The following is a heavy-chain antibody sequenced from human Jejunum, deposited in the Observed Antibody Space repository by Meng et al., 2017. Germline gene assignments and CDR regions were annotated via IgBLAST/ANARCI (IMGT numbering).Heavy chain of an antibody. J-gene: IGHJ4*02. CDR3: ARGNEYSNYGADF. CDR2: INDSVST. CDR1: GGSISDYY. D-gene: IGHD4-11*01. Sequence: QVKLQQWGAGLLKPSQTLPLPCAVYGGSISDYYWACIRQPPGKGLEWIGAINDSVSTNYTPPPKSRVTTSVDTSKSQFYLRVSSVTAADTAVYYCARGNEYSNYGADFWGQGTLVTVSS. V-gene: IGHV4-34*01.